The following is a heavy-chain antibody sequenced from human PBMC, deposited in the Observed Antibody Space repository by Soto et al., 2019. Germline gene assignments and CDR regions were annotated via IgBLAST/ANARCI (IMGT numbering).Heavy chain of an antibody. V-gene: IGHV4-59*08. CDR2: TAYTGNT. CDR3: ARHTAVVGDFFDP. J-gene: IGHJ5*02. D-gene: IGHD5-18*01. CDR1: GGSVTSYH. Sequence: SETLSLTCVVSGGSVTSYHWSWIRQFPGKGLEWIAYTAYTGNTNYNPSLKSRVTFSIDMSKNQVSLKLRSVTAADTAVYYCARHTAVVGDFFDPWGQGVLVTVSS.